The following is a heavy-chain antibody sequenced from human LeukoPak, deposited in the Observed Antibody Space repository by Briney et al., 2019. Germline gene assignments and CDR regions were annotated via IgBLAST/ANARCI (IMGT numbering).Heavy chain of an antibody. Sequence: GRSLRLSCTASGSTFGDYAMSWVRQAPGKGLEWVGFIRSKAYGGTTEYAASVKGRFTISRDDSKSIAYLQMNSLKTEDTAVYYCTREEYQQYYYGMDVWGQGTTVTVSS. CDR2: IRSKAYGGTT. V-gene: IGHV3-49*04. D-gene: IGHD2-2*01. J-gene: IGHJ6*02. CDR3: TREEYQQYYYGMDV. CDR1: GSTFGDYA.